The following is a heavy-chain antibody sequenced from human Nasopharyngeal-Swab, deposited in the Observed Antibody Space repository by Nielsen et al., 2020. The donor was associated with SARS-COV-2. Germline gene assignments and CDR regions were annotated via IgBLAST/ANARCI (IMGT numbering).Heavy chain of an antibody. CDR3: ARDDGQLGDS. Sequence: GESLKISCAASGFTVSAFGMYWVRQAPGEVLEWVAHISYDGHTQYYSDSVTGRFTISRDNSKNTLDLQMNSLRPEDTAVYYCARDDGQLGDSWGQGTLVTVSS. CDR2: ISYDGHTQ. V-gene: IGHV3-30*03. D-gene: IGHD6-6*01. CDR1: GFTVSAFG. J-gene: IGHJ4*02.